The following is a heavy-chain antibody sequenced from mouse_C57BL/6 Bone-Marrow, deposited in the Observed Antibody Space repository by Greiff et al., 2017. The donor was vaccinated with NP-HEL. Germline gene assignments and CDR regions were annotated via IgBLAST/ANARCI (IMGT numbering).Heavy chain of an antibody. CDR2: IYPGDGDT. CDR1: GYAFSSYW. J-gene: IGHJ2*01. D-gene: IGHD1-1*01. V-gene: IGHV1-80*01. CDR3: AREGITTVVATD. Sequence: VQLQQSGAELVKPGASVKISCKASGYAFSSYWMNWVKQRPGKGLEWIGQIYPGDGDTNYNGKFKGKATLTADKSSSTAYMQLSSLTSEDSAVYCCAREGITTVVATDWGQGTTLTVSS.